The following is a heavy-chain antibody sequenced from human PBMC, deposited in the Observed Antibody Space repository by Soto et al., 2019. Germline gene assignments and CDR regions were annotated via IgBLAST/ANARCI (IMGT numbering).Heavy chain of an antibody. J-gene: IGHJ4*02. Sequence: QLQLQESGPGLVKSSETLSLTCTVSGGSISSISYYWGWIRQPPGKGLEWIGSIKYSGETYYKPSLKCRVTIFVDTCKNQFTLRLRPVTAAKTDVYYCANFDIEGKPSSIFGSWGQGALVTVSS. CDR1: GGSISSISYY. CDR3: ANFDIEGKPSSIFGS. D-gene: IGHD3-9*01. CDR2: IKYSGET. V-gene: IGHV4-39*01.